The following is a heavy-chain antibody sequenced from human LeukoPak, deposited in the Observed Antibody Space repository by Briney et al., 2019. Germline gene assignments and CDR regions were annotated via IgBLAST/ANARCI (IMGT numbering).Heavy chain of an antibody. Sequence: SQTLSLTCTVSGGSISSGGYYWSWIRQHPGKGLEWIGNIYNSGGTYYNPSLESRVSMSVDTSKNQFSLELSSVTAADTAVYYCARDLPGRGGYFDLWGRGSLVTVSS. CDR3: ARDLPGRGGYFDL. J-gene: IGHJ2*01. V-gene: IGHV4-31*03. D-gene: IGHD1-26*01. CDR1: GGSISSGGYY. CDR2: IYNSGGT.